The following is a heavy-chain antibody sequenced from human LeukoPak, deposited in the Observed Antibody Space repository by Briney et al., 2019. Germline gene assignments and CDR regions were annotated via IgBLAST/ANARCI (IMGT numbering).Heavy chain of an antibody. Sequence: QPGGSLRLSCAASGFTFSSYGMPWVRQAPGKGLEWVAVISYDGSNKYYADSVKGRFTISRDNSKNTLYLQMNSLRAEDTAVYYCAKTEYYDFWSGYRNYYYYGMDVWGQGTTVTVSS. CDR2: ISYDGSNK. J-gene: IGHJ6*02. V-gene: IGHV3-30*18. CDR3: AKTEYYDFWSGYRNYYYYGMDV. CDR1: GFTFSSYG. D-gene: IGHD3-3*01.